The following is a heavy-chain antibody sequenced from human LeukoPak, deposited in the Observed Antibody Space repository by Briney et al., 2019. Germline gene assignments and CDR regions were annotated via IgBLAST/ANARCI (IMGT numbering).Heavy chain of an antibody. CDR2: IYYSGST. D-gene: IGHD3-10*01. Sequence: SETLSLTCTVSGGSISSSSYYWGWIRQPPGRGLEWIGSIYYSGSTYYNPSLKSRVTISVDTSKNQFSLKLSSVTAADTAVYYCARGRVLLWFGELGRWGQGTLVTVSS. CDR3: ARGRVLLWFGELGR. J-gene: IGHJ4*02. CDR1: GGSISSSSYY. V-gene: IGHV4-39*01.